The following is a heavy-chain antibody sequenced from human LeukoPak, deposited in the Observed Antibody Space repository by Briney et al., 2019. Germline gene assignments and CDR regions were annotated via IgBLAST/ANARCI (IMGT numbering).Heavy chain of an antibody. D-gene: IGHD4/OR15-4a*01. CDR3: ARDANDAVYYYYGMDV. V-gene: IGHV3-11*01. CDR2: ISSSGSTI. CDR1: GFTFSDYY. Sequence: GGSLRLSCAASGFTFSDYYMSWIRQAPGKGLEWVSYISSSGSTIYYADSVKGRFTISRDNAKNSLYLQMNSLRAEDTAVYYCARDANDAVYYYYGMDVWGQGTTVTVS. J-gene: IGHJ6*02.